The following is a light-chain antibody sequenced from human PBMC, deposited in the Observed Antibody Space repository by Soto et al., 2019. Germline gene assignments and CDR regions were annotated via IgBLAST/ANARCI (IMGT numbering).Light chain of an antibody. J-gene: IGKJ1*01. V-gene: IGKV3-20*01. CDR2: GAS. CDR1: QNMGTNY. CDR3: QQYSVSPWT. Sequence: EIVLTQSPGTLSLSPGERATLSCRASQNMGTNYIAWYQQTPGQAPRLLTFGASSRATGIPDRFRGSGSGTDFTLTITSLESEDFAVYYCQQYSVSPWTFGLGTRVEIK.